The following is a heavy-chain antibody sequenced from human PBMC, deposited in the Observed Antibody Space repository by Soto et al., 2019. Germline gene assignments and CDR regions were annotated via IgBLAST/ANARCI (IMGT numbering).Heavy chain of an antibody. CDR1: AFTFSRYA. CDR2: ISASGGST. Sequence: EVQLLESGGGLVQPGGSLRLSCAASAFTFSRYAMNWVRQAPGRGLEWVSAISASGGSTYFADSVRGRFTISRDNSKNTLYLQVNGLRVEDTAVYYCAKGPDTPMVFDCWGQGALVTVSS. J-gene: IGHJ4*02. D-gene: IGHD5-18*01. CDR3: AKGPDTPMVFDC. V-gene: IGHV3-23*01.